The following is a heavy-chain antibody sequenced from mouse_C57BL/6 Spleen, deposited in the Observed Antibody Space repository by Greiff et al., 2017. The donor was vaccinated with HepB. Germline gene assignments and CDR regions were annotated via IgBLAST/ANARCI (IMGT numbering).Heavy chain of an antibody. J-gene: IGHJ2*01. CDR3: ARRGITTVVAPFDY. CDR1: GYTFTSYW. Sequence: VQLQQPGAELVKPGASVKLSCKASGYTFTSYWMHWVKQRPGRGLEWIGRIDPNSGGTKYNEKFKSKATLTVDKPSSTSCMQLSSLTSEDSAVYYCARRGITTVVAPFDYWGQGTTLTVSS. D-gene: IGHD1-1*01. V-gene: IGHV1-72*01. CDR2: IDPNSGGT.